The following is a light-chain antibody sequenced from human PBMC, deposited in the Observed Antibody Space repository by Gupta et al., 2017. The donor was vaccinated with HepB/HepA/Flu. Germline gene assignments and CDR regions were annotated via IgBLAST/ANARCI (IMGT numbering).Light chain of an antibody. V-gene: IGLV2-18*02. CDR1: SSDVGGYNR. CDR2: DVS. CDR3: SSYTTASYYV. Sequence: QSVLPPPPPLSASPGQSITLSCTGTSSDVGGYNRISWYQQSPGTIPTRIIYDVSNRPSGVPHLCSWSKSGNTASLTISGLLAEDEADYYCSSYTTASYYVFGTGTSVTVL. J-gene: IGLJ1*01.